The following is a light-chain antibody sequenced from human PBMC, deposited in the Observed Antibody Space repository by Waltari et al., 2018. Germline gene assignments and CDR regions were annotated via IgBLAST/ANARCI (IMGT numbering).Light chain of an antibody. CDR3: QQYRNLWT. V-gene: IGKV1-5*03. CDR1: QRLSNW. J-gene: IGKJ1*01. Sequence: DIQMNQSPSTLPASVGDRITITFRASQRLSNWLAWYDQKPGKAPNVLIYKASTLESGVPSMFSCSGSGTEFTLTISSLQPDDFATYYCQQYRNLWTFGQGTKVEIK. CDR2: KAS.